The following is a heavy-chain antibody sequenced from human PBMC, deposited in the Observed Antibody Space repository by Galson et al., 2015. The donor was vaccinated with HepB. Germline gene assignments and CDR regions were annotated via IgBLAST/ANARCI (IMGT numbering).Heavy chain of an antibody. V-gene: IGHV3-30-3*01. Sequence: SLRLSCAASGFTFSSYALHWVRQAPGRGLEWVAVISHDASDIYYTDSVKGRFSISRDNSNNTLYLQMSSLRGEDTAVYYCIGGGFDYWGQGTLVSVSS. J-gene: IGHJ4*02. CDR1: GFTFSSYA. D-gene: IGHD1-26*01. CDR3: IGGGFDY. CDR2: ISHDASDI.